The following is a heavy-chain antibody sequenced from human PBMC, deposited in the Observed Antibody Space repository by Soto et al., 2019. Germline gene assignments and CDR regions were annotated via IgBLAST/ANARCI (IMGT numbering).Heavy chain of an antibody. Sequence: QVQLVQSGAEVKEPGASVKVSCQASGYAFSNNDISWVRHVTGQGLEWMGWMNPNSGHGGYAQKSQGRVTMTRDTSTSTAYMELSSLSSDDAAIYYCARMATSGTLNWFDPWGQGTLVTVSS. V-gene: IGHV1-8*01. CDR1: GYAFSNND. J-gene: IGHJ5*02. CDR3: ARMATSGTLNWFDP. CDR2: MNPNSGHG.